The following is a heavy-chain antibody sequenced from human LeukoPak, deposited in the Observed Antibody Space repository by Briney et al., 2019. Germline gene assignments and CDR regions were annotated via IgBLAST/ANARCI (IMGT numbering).Heavy chain of an antibody. J-gene: IGHJ4*02. V-gene: IGHV1-46*01. CDR3: ARDHDSYGFCVY. D-gene: IGHD5-18*01. CDR1: GYTFTSSY. Sequence: GASVKVCCKASGYTFTSSYMHWVRQAPGQGLEWMGIINPSGASTSYAQKFQGRVTMTRDTSTSTVYMELSSLRSGDTAVYYCARDHDSYGFCVYWGQGTLVTVSS. CDR2: INPSGAST.